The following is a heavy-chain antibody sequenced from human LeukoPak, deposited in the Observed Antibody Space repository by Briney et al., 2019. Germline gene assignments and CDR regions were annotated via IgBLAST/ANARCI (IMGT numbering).Heavy chain of an antibody. CDR1: GFTFSSYG. V-gene: IGHV3-30*18. CDR2: ISSDGNNE. Sequence: GGSLRLSCAAAGFTFSSYGMHWVRQAPGRGLEWVAGISSDGNNEYHADSVKGRFTIFRDNSKNTLYLQMNNLRPDDSAVYFCAKSLVLGDYWGQGTLVTVSS. CDR3: AKSLVLGDY. D-gene: IGHD3-16*01. J-gene: IGHJ4*02.